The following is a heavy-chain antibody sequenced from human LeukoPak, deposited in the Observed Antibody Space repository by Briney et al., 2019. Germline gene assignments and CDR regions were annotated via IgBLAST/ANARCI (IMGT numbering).Heavy chain of an antibody. CDR3: ASGAWAARLNS. CDR2: IFDGKTI. D-gene: IGHD4-23*01. Sequence: SDTLSLTCDVYGESLNYYYWSWIRQSPGKGLEWIGDIFDGKTINYNPSLKSRVTISAATSSQQFSLNLKSVTAADTAVYFCASGAWAARLNSWAQGALVIVSS. CDR1: GESLNYYY. V-gene: IGHV4-34*12. J-gene: IGHJ4*02.